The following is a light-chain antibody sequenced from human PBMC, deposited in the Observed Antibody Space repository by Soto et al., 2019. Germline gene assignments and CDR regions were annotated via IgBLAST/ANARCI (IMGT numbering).Light chain of an antibody. J-gene: IGKJ1*01. CDR3: QQYGTPPPWT. V-gene: IGKV3-20*01. CDR2: VAF. Sequence: EIVLTQSPGTLSLSPGERATLSCRASQSVSSSYLARYQQKPGQAPRLLIDVAFSRAAVIPHRFSGSGSGTDFPLTISGLEPEDFSVNYSQQYGTPPPWTFGQGNKFDIK. CDR1: QSVSSSY.